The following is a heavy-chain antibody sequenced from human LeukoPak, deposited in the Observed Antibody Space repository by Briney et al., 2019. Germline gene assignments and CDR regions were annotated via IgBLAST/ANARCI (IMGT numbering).Heavy chain of an antibody. J-gene: IGHJ1*01. CDR2: IYYTGTV. V-gene: IGHV4-4*02. Sequence: SETLSLTCDVSGGSVTSTNWWSWVRQSPGKGLEWIGEIYYTGTVNYNASLKSRVSMSVDKSKNQFSLKLSSVTAADTAVYYCARIAAAGPAEYFQHWGQGTLVTVSS. CDR3: ARIAAAGPAEYFQH. D-gene: IGHD6-13*01. CDR1: GGSVTSTNW.